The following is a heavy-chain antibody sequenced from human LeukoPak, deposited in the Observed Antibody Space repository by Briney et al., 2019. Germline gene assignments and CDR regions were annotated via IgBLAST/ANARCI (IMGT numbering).Heavy chain of an antibody. D-gene: IGHD3-3*01. CDR3: ARDSASDFWSGYYKGGYYYYGMDV. CDR2: ISSSGSNI. J-gene: IGHJ6*02. V-gene: IGHV3-48*03. CDR1: GFTLSSFE. Sequence: GGSLRLSCAASGFTLSSFEMNWVPQAPGKGLGGVSYISSSGSNIYHADSVKGRFTISRDNAKNSLYLQMNSLRAEDTAVYYCARDSASDFWSGYYKGGYYYYGMDVWGQGTTVTVSS.